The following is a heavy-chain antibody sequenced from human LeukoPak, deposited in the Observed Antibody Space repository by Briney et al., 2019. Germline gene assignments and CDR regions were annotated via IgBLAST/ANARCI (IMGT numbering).Heavy chain of an antibody. J-gene: IGHJ4*02. V-gene: IGHV3-23*01. D-gene: IGHD6-19*01. Sequence: PGGSLRLSCAASGFTFSNYAMSWVRQAPGKGLEWVSGISSSGGSTFYTDSVKGRFTISRDNSKNTLYLQMNSLRAEDTAVYYCAKVYSSVWTHIGHFDYWGQGTMVADSS. CDR1: GFTFSNYA. CDR3: AKVYSSVWTHIGHFDY. CDR2: ISSSGGST.